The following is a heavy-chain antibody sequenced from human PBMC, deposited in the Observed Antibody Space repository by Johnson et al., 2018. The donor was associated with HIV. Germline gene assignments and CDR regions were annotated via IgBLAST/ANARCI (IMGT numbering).Heavy chain of an antibody. CDR3: ASEIYRPRPSSSWYVGAFDI. D-gene: IGHD6-13*01. J-gene: IGHJ3*02. Sequence: QVQLVESGGGVVQPGRSLRLSCAASGFTFSSYAMHWVRQAPGKGLEWVAVISYDGSNKYYADSVKGRFTISRDNSKNTLYLQMNSLRAEDTAVYYCASEIYRPRPSSSWYVGAFDIWGQGTMVIVSS. V-gene: IGHV3-30-3*01. CDR2: ISYDGSNK. CDR1: GFTFSSYA.